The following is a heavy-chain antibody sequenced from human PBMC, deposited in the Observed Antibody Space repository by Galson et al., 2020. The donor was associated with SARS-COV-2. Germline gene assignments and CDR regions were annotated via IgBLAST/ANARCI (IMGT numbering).Heavy chain of an antibody. V-gene: IGHV3-21*01. Sequence: GGSLRLSCAASGFTFNNSTMNWVRQAPGKGLQWVSSMTYTSSYIYYSDSVKGRFAISRDNAKNSLYLQMNSLSAEDTAVYYCARVKRTGDRNNWYFDLWGRGTLVTVSS. J-gene: IGHJ2*01. CDR2: MTYTSSYI. CDR1: GFTFNNST. CDR3: ARVKRTGDRNNWYFDL. D-gene: IGHD7-27*01.